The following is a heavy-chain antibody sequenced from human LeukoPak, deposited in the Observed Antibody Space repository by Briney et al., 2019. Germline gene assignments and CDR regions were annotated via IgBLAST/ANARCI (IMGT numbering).Heavy chain of an antibody. CDR2: IYSNGNT. V-gene: IGHV4-59*04. Sequence: SETLSLTCTVSGGSISSYYWSWIRLPPGKGLDWIGSIYSNGNTYYNPSVKSRVTMSVDTSKNQFSLKLTSMTAAETAVYYCARSATVTTGYFDYWGQGALVTVSS. CDR3: ARSATVTTGYFDY. CDR1: GGSISSYY. D-gene: IGHD4-17*01. J-gene: IGHJ4*02.